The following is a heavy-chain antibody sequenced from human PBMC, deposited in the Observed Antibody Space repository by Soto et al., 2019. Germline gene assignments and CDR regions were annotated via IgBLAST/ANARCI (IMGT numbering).Heavy chain of an antibody. Sequence: QVQLQESGPGLVKPSGTLSLTCAVFGGSISNSNWWTWVRQPPGKGLDWIGEIFHSGSTNYNSSLMGPVTISVDKANNQFSLKLSSVTAADTAVYYCAHRPIVGAAIWGQGTLVTVSS. CDR1: GGSISNSNW. J-gene: IGHJ4*02. V-gene: IGHV4-4*02. CDR3: AHRPIVGAAI. CDR2: IFHSGST. D-gene: IGHD1-26*01.